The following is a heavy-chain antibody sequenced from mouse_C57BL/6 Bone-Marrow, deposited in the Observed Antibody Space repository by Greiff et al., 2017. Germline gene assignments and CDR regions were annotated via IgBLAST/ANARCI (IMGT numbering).Heavy chain of an antibody. CDR3: ARSRGDGYYDWYFDV. CDR1: GYAFSSSW. CDR2: IYPGDGDT. D-gene: IGHD2-3*01. Sequence: QVHVKQSGPELVKPGASVKISCKASGYAFSSSWMNWVKQRPGKGLEWIGRIYPGDGDTNYNGKFKGKATLTADKSSSTAYMQLSSLTSEDSAVYFCARSRGDGYYDWYFDVWGTGTTVTVSS. V-gene: IGHV1-82*01. J-gene: IGHJ1*03.